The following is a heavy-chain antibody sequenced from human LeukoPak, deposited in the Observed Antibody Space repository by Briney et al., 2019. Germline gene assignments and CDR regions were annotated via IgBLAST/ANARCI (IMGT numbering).Heavy chain of an antibody. CDR3: AGEGDAHAFDI. Sequence: SETLSLTCTVSGGSISSGSYYWSWIRQPAGKGLEWIGRIHTSGSTNYNPSLKSRVTISVDTSKNQFSLKLSSVTAADTAVYYCAGEGDAHAFDIWGQGTMVTVSS. CDR2: IHTSGST. CDR1: GGSISSGSYY. V-gene: IGHV4-61*02. D-gene: IGHD2-21*02. J-gene: IGHJ3*02.